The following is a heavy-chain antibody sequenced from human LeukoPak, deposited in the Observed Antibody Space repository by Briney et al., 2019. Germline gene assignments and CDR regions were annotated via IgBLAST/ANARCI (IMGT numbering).Heavy chain of an antibody. CDR2: ISAYNGNT. CDR3: ARDGGDCGSTSCYGD. D-gene: IGHD2-2*01. CDR1: GYTFTSYG. Sequence: ASVKVSCKASGYTFTSYGINWVRQAPGQGLEWMGWISAYNGNTNYAQKLQGRVTMTTDTSTSTAYMELRSLRSDDTAVYYCARDGGDCGSTSCYGDWGQGTLVTVSS. V-gene: IGHV1-18*01. J-gene: IGHJ4*02.